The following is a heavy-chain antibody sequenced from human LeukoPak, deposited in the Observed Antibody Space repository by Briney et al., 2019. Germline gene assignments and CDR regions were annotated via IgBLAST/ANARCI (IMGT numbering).Heavy chain of an antibody. CDR3: AGSHPTLAYCGGDCYSAYYFDY. V-gene: IGHV4-34*01. D-gene: IGHD2-21*02. J-gene: IGHJ4*02. CDR2: INHSGST. Sequence: PSETLSLTCAVYGGSFSGYYWSWIRQPPGKGLEWIGEINHSGSTNYNPSLKSRVTISVDTSKNQFSLKLSSVPAADTAVYYCAGSHPTLAYCGGDCYSAYYFDYWGQGTLVTVSS. CDR1: GGSFSGYY.